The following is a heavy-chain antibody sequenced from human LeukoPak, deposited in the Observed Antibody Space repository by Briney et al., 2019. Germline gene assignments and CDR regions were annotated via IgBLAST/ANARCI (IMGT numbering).Heavy chain of an antibody. CDR1: GFTFSTYI. V-gene: IGHV3-48*04. CDR2: ISTSTTTI. D-gene: IGHD4-23*01. Sequence: GGTLRLSCAASGFTFSTYIMNWVRQAPGKGLEWVSYISTSTTTIYYADSVKGRFTISRDNAKNSLYLQMNSLRAEDTALYYCAKDYSPTATVVTLTPFDYWGQGTLVTVSS. J-gene: IGHJ4*02. CDR3: AKDYSPTATVVTLTPFDY.